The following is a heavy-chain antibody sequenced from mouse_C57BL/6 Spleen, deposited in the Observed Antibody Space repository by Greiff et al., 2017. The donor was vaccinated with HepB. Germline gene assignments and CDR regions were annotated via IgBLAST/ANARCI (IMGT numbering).Heavy chain of an antibody. Sequence: EVQLQQSGPELVKPGASVKISCKASGYTFTDYYMNWVKQSHGKSLEWIGDINPNNGGTSYNQKFKGKATLTVDKSSSTAYMELRSLTSEDSAVYYCAKRSPAYYEYAYWGQGTLVTVSA. J-gene: IGHJ3*01. CDR1: GYTFTDYY. D-gene: IGHD2-10*01. CDR2: INPNNGGT. CDR3: AKRSPAYYEYAY. V-gene: IGHV1-26*01.